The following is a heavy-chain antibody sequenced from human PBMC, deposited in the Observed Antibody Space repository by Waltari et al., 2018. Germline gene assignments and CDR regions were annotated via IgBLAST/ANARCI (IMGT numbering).Heavy chain of an antibody. D-gene: IGHD2-2*02. CDR2: IIPIFGTA. CDR3: ARSVRPVVVPAAIHYYYYMDV. Sequence: QVQLVQSGAEVKKPGSSVKVSCKASGGTFSSYAISWVRQAPGQGLEWMGGIIPIFGTANYAQKFQGRVTITADKSTSTAYMELSSLRSEDTAVYYCARSVRPVVVPAAIHYYYYMDVWGKGTTVTVSS. V-gene: IGHV1-69*14. CDR1: GGTFSSYA. J-gene: IGHJ6*03.